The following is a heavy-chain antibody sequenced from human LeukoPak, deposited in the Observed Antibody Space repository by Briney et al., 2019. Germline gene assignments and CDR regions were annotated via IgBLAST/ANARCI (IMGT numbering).Heavy chain of an antibody. J-gene: IGHJ4*02. Sequence: GGSLRLSCAASGFTFSSYWMSWVRQAPGKGLEWVATIKQDGSEMYYVDSVKGRFTISRDNAQNSLYLLMNSLRDEDAAVYYCARDLGSRGFDYWGQGTLVTVSS. V-gene: IGHV3-7*01. D-gene: IGHD3-10*01. CDR2: IKQDGSEM. CDR1: GFTFSSYW. CDR3: ARDLGSRGFDY.